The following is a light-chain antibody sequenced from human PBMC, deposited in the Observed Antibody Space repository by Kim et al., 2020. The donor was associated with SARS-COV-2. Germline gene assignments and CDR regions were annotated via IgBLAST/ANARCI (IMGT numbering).Light chain of an antibody. J-gene: IGLJ1*01. CDR3: GSYVGNNNFV. CDR1: SSDVGGYNY. V-gene: IGLV2-8*01. Sequence: GQSVPISCTGTSSDVGGYNYVSWYQHHPGKAPKLMSYEVTKRPSGVPDRFSGSKSGNTASLTVSGLQAEDEADYYCGSYVGNNNFVFGTGTKVTVL. CDR2: EVT.